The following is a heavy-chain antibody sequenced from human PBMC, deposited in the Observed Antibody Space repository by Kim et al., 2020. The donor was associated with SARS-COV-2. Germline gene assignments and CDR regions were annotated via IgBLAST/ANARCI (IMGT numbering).Heavy chain of an antibody. V-gene: IGHV4-4*02. CDR3: ARVRAVAGTVDY. J-gene: IGHJ4*02. D-gene: IGHD6-19*01. Sequence: NYNPSLKSRVTISVDKSKNQFSLKLSSVTAADTAVYYCARVRAVAGTVDYWGQGTLVTVSS.